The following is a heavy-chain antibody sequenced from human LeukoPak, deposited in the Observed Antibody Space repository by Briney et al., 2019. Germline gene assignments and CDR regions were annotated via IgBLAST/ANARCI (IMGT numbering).Heavy chain of an antibody. J-gene: IGHJ4*02. CDR1: GNTFTTYY. CDR3: ASVKLGPEGFFVS. D-gene: IGHD7-27*01. CDR2: IHPKSGDT. Sequence: SMKLSCNVSGNTFTTYYIHWERHPHGQGIEWMGWIHPKSGDTNYTQMIQGRASITRDTSISTAYMEPSRLRTDRTAVNHRASVKLGPEGFFVSWGQGALVTVSS. V-gene: IGHV1-2*02.